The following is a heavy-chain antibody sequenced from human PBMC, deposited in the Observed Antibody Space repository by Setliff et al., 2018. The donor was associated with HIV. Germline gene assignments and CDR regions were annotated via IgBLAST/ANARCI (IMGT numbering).Heavy chain of an antibody. CDR1: GYTFINYD. D-gene: IGHD2-2*01. CDR2: MNPNSGNT. CDR3: ARPSVRMARNWYDFGCYVRWGNGMDV. J-gene: IGHJ6*02. V-gene: IGHV1-8*01. Sequence: GASVKVSCKASGYTFINYDINWVRQATGQGLEWMGWMNPNSGNTGYSQKFQGRVTMTRNTSTSTAYMELSSLTSEDTAVYYCARPSVRMARNWYDFGCYVRWGNGMDVWGQGTTVTVSS.